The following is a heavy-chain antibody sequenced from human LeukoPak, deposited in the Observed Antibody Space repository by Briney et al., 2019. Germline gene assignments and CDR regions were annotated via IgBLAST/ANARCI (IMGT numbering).Heavy chain of an antibody. Sequence: ASVKVSCKASGGTFSSYAISWVRQAPGQGLEWMGGIIPIFGTANYAQKFQGRVTITADESTSTAYMELSSLRSEDTAVYYCARGPYNWNYEGDYWGQGTLATVSS. CDR3: ARGPYNWNYEGDY. V-gene: IGHV1-69*01. D-gene: IGHD1-7*01. J-gene: IGHJ4*02. CDR2: IIPIFGTA. CDR1: GGTFSSYA.